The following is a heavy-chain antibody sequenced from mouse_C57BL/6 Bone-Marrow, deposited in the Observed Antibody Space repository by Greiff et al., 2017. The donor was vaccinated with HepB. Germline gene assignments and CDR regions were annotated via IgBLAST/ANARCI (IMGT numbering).Heavy chain of an antibody. CDR2: IDPANGNT. CDR3: ARDPPYSNYFYWYFDV. D-gene: IGHD2-5*01. V-gene: IGHV14-3*01. CDR1: GFNIKNTY. Sequence: EVQLQQSVAELVRPGASVKLSCTASGFNIKNTYMHWVKQRPEQGLEWIGRIDPANGNTKYAPKFQGKATITADTSSNTAYLQLSSLTSEDTAIYYCARDPPYSNYFYWYFDVWGTGTTVTVSS. J-gene: IGHJ1*03.